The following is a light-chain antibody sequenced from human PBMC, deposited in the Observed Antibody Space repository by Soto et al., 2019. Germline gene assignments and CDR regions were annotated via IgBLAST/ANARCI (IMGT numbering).Light chain of an antibody. Sequence: EIVLTQSPGTLSLSPGERATLSCRASQSVSSSYLAWYQQKRGQAPRLLIYGASSRATGIPSRFSGSGSGTEFTLTISSLQPDDFATYYCQHYNSYSEAFGQGTKVDIK. CDR2: GAS. CDR3: QHYNSYSEA. J-gene: IGKJ1*01. V-gene: IGKV3-20*01. CDR1: QSVSSSY.